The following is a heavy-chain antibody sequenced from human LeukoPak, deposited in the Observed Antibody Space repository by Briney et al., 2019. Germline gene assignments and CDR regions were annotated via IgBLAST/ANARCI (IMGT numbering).Heavy chain of an antibody. CDR3: ARGGLTIPSAASWFDP. CDR2: IYHSGST. J-gene: IGHJ5*02. Sequence: SETLSLTCTVSGYSISSGYYWGWIRQPPGKGLEWIGSIYHSGSTYYNPSLRSRVTISVDTSKNQFSLKLSSVTAADTAVYYCARGGLTIPSAASWFDPWGQGTLVTVSS. D-gene: IGHD3-3*01. V-gene: IGHV4-38-2*02. CDR1: GYSISSGYY.